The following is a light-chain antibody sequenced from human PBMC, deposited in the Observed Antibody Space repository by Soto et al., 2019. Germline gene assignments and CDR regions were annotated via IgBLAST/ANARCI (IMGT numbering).Light chain of an antibody. CDR3: QSYDSSLSGSVV. J-gene: IGLJ2*01. Sequence: QSVLTQPPSVSGAPGQRVTISCTGSSSNIGANYDVHWYQQLPGTAPKLLIYGNSNRPSGVPDRFSGSKSGTSASLAITGLQAEDAADYYCQSYDSSLSGSVVFGGGTKLTAL. V-gene: IGLV1-40*01. CDR1: SSNIGANYD. CDR2: GNS.